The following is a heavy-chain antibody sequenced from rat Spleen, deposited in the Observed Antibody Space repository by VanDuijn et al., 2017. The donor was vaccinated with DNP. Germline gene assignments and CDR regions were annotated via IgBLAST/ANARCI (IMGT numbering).Heavy chain of an antibody. V-gene: IGHV5-31*01. CDR2: ISASGGST. CDR3: GRDLGGDY. D-gene: IGHD5-1*01. CDR1: GFTFNKYW. Sequence: EVQLVESGGDLVQPGRSLKLSCVASGFTFNKYWMTWIRQVPGKGLEWVTTISASGGSTYYRDSVKGRFTISRDNAKNTLYLQMNSLRSEDTATYYCGRDLGGDYWGQGVMVTVSS. J-gene: IGHJ2*01.